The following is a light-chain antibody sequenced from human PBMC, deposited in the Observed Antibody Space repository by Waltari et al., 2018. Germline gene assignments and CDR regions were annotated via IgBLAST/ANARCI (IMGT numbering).Light chain of an antibody. CDR3: QQYYSTPFT. V-gene: IGKV4-1*01. Sequence: DIVMTQSPDSLAVSLGERATINCKSSQSVLYSSNNKNYLAWYQQKPGQPPKVLIYWTSTRESGVPDRFSCSGSGTDFTLTISSLQAEDVAVYYCQQYYSTPFTFGPGTKVDIK. CDR2: WTS. J-gene: IGKJ3*01. CDR1: QSVLYSSNNKNY.